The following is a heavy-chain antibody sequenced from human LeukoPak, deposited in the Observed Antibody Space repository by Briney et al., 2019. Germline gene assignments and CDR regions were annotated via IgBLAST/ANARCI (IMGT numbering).Heavy chain of an antibody. D-gene: IGHD3-16*01. CDR2: IYYSGST. CDR3: ATYRPVWGIDY. CDR1: GFTFSDYY. J-gene: IGHJ4*02. Sequence: PGGSLRLSCAASGFTFSDYYMSWIRQPPGKGLEWIGSIYYSGSTYYNPSLKSRVTISVDTSKNQFSLRLSSVTAADTAVYYCATYRPVWGIDYWGQGTLVTVSS. V-gene: IGHV4-38-2*01.